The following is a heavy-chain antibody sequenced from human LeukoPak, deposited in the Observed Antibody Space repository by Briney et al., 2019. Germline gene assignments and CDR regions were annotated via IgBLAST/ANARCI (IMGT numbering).Heavy chain of an antibody. V-gene: IGHV1-2*02. CDR1: GYTFTTYA. D-gene: IGHD3-10*01. CDR3: ARNLWFGESSDAFDM. J-gene: IGHJ3*02. CDR2: INPKSGGT. Sequence: ASVKVSCKASGYTFTTYAMNWVRQAPGQGLEWMGWINPKSGGTNYAQKFQGRVTMTRDTSISTAYMDMSSLRSDDTAVYYCARNLWFGESSDAFDMWGQGTMVTVSS.